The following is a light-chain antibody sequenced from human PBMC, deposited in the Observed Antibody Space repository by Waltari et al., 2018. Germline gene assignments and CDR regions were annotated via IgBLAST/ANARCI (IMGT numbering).Light chain of an antibody. CDR3: QQYSSFWT. CDR2: GAS. V-gene: IGKV3D-15*01. CDR1: QSISSN. J-gene: IGKJ1*01. Sequence: EIVMTQSPATLSVSPGERATLSCRASQSISSNLAWYQQKPGQAPRLLMYGASNRATGIPARFSGSGSGTDFTLTISSLRPDDFATYYCQQYSSFWTFGQGTKVEIK.